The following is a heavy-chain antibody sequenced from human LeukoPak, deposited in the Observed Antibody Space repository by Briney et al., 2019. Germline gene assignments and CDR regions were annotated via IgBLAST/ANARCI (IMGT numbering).Heavy chain of an antibody. J-gene: IGHJ5*02. CDR2: IYSSGST. CDR1: GGSIISYY. Sequence: SETLSLTCTVSGGSIISYYWNWIRQPAGKGLEWIGRIYSSGSTNYNPSLKGRVTMSVDTSNKQFSLKLSSVTAADTAVYYCARGSGWYGDWFDPWGQGTLVIVSS. CDR3: ARGSGWYGDWFDP. V-gene: IGHV4-4*07. D-gene: IGHD6-19*01.